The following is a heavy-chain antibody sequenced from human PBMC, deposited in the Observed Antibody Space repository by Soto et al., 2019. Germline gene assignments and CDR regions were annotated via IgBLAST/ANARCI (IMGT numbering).Heavy chain of an antibody. V-gene: IGHV3-30*18. J-gene: IGHJ4*02. Sequence: QVQLVESGGGVVQPGRSLRLSCAASGFTFSSYGRHWVRQAPGKGLEWVAVISYDGSNKYYADSVKGRFTISRDNSKNTLYLQMNSLRAEDTAVYYCAKSKASGALDYWGQGTLVTVSS. CDR1: GFTFSSYG. CDR3: AKSKASGALDY. D-gene: IGHD4-17*01. CDR2: ISYDGSNK.